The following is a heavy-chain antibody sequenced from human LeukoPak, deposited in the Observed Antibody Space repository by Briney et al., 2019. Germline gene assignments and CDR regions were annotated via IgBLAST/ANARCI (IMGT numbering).Heavy chain of an antibody. CDR3: ARSSGWHLLLLDY. J-gene: IGHJ4*02. CDR1: GGSISSSSYY. V-gene: IGHV4-39*01. D-gene: IGHD6-25*01. Sequence: PSETLSLTCTVSGGSISSSSYYWGWIRQPPGKGLERIGSIYYSGSTYYNPSLKSRVTISVDTSKNQFSLKLNSVTAADTAVYYCARSSGWHLLLLDYWGQGTLVTVSS. CDR2: IYYSGST.